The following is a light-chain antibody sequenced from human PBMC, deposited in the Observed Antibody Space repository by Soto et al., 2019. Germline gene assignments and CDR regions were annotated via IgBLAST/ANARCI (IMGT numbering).Light chain of an antibody. J-gene: IGKJ1*01. CDR2: AAS. Sequence: EIVLTQSPGTLSLSPGERAILSCRASQSLSSNYLAWYHQKPGQAPRLLIYAASNRATGIPDRFSGGGSGTEFTLTISNLQSEDFAVYYCQQYNNWPRTFGQGTKVDIK. CDR3: QQYNNWPRT. V-gene: IGKV3D-15*01. CDR1: QSLSSNY.